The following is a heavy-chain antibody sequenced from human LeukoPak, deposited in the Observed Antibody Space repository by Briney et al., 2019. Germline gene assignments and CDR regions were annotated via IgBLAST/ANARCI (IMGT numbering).Heavy chain of an antibody. D-gene: IGHD4-17*01. V-gene: IGHV1-8*03. CDR1: GYTFTSYD. Sequence: ASVKVSCKASGYTFTSYDINWVRQATGQGLEWMGWMNPNSGNTGYAQKFQGRVTITRNTSISTAYMELSSLRSEDTAVYYCASGEPDYGDYEYWFDPWGKGTTVTVSS. J-gene: IGHJ6*04. CDR2: MNPNSGNT. CDR3: ASGEPDYGDYEYWFDP.